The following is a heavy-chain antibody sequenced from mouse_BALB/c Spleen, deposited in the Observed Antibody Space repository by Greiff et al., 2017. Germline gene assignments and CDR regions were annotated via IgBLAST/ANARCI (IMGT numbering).Heavy chain of an antibody. CDR1: GFAFSSYD. J-gene: IGHJ2*01. D-gene: IGHD3-1*01. Sequence: EVKVVESGGGLVKPGGSLKLSCAASGFAFSSYDMSWVRQTPEKRREWVAYISSGGGSTYYPDTVKGRFTISRDNAKNTLYLQMSSLKSEDTAMYYCARHRRANYYFDYWGQGTTLTVSS. V-gene: IGHV5-12-1*01. CDR3: ARHRRANYYFDY. CDR2: ISSGGGST.